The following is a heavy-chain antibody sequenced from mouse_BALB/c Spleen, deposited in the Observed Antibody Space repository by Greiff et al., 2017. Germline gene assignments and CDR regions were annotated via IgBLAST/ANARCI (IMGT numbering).Heavy chain of an antibody. Sequence: VKLQESGPGLVAPSQSLSITCTVSGFSLTSYGVHWVRQPPGKGLEWLGVIWAGGSTNYNSALMSRLSISKDNSKSQVFLKMNSLQTDDTAMYYCARVRYYGSSYGAMDYWGQGTSVTVSS. V-gene: IGHV2-9*02. J-gene: IGHJ4*01. CDR1: GFSLTSYG. CDR2: IWAGGST. CDR3: ARVRYYGSSYGAMDY. D-gene: IGHD1-1*01.